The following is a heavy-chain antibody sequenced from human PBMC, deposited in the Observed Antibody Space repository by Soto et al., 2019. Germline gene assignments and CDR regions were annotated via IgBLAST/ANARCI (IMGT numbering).Heavy chain of an antibody. D-gene: IGHD3-10*01. CDR1: GVSFNNNG. J-gene: IGHJ6*02. V-gene: IGHV1-69*01. CDR3: ARVLYYGSGRYSPYGMDV. Sequence: QVQLVQSGAEVKKPGSSVKVSCKTSGVSFNNNGIGWVRQAPGHGLEWMGGVSPPFRTSNYARKFPGRISITADASTGTVNMELSSLTSEDTPQYYCARVLYYGSGRYSPYGMDVWGQGTTVTVSS. CDR2: VSPPFRTS.